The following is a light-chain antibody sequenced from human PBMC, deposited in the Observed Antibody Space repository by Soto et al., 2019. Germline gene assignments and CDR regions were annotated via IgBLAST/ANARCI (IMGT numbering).Light chain of an antibody. J-gene: IGKJ1*01. CDR2: LAS. Sequence: EIVLTQSPGTLSLSLGERATLSCRASQSITNNYLAWYQQKPGQAPRLLIYLASNRAAGIPDRFSGSGSGADFTLTINRLEPEDFAVYHCWQYGSSPWTFGQGTKVDIK. CDR1: QSITNNY. V-gene: IGKV3-20*01. CDR3: WQYGSSPWT.